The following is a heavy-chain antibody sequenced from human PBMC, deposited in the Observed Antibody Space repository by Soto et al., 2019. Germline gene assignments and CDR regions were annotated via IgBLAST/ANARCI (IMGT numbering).Heavy chain of an antibody. D-gene: IGHD2-2*01. V-gene: IGHV3-23*01. CDR2: ISDSGYNT. CDR1: GVTFKLFF. J-gene: IGHJ4*02. CDR3: AQEGSTYQMAY. Sequence: PXGSLIVSWACSGVTFKLFFLSLVLQAPGKGLEWVSRISDSGYNTYYADSVRGRFTVSRDNSKQMVFLEMNSLRAEDTALYYCAQEGSTYQMAYWGQGAQVTVSS.